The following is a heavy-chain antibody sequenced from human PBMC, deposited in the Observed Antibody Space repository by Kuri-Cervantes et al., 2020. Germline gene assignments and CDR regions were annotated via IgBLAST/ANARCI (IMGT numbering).Heavy chain of an antibody. J-gene: IGHJ4*02. CDR1: GYTFTSYA. CDR2: INTNTGNP. D-gene: IGHD3-22*01. CDR3: ATVYYYDSSGYYYFSY. V-gene: IGHV7-4-1*02. Sequence: ASVKVSCKASGYTFTSYAMNWVRLAPGQGLEWMGWINTNTGNPTYAQGFTGRFVFSSDTSVSTAYLQISSLKAEDTAVYYCATVYYYDSSGYYYFSYWGQGTLVTVSS.